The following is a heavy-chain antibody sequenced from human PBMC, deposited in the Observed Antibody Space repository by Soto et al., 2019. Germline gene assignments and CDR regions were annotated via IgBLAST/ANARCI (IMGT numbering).Heavy chain of an antibody. CDR3: AKDSGGGYYSGYFDY. V-gene: IGHV3-30*18. CDR2: ISYDGSNK. J-gene: IGHJ4*02. Sequence: QVQLVESRGGVVQPGRSLRLSCAASGFTFSSYGMHWVRQAPGKGLEWVAVISYDGSNKYYADSVKGRFTISRDNSKNTLYLQMNSLRAEDTAVYYCAKDSGGGYYSGYFDYWGQGTLVTVSS. D-gene: IGHD3-22*01. CDR1: GFTFSSYG.